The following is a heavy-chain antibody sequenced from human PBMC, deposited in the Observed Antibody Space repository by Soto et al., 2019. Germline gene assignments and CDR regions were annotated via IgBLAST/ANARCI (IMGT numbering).Heavy chain of an antibody. J-gene: IGHJ4*02. CDR2: ISGSGGST. V-gene: IGHV3-23*01. D-gene: IGHD6-13*01. CDR1: GFTFNNYA. Sequence: EVQLLESGGGLVQPGGSLRLSCAASGFTFNNYAMSWVRQAPGKGLEWVSAISGSGGSTYYADSVNGRFTISRDNSKNTLYLQMNSLRAEDTAVYYCAKDGGIAAAGPIDYWGQGTLVTVSS. CDR3: AKDGGIAAAGPIDY.